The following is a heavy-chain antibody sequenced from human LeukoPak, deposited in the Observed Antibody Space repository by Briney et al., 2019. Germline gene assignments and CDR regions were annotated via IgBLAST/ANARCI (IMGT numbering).Heavy chain of an antibody. J-gene: IGHJ4*02. CDR3: ARGEVLRYFDWLLDY. CDR1: GGTFSSYA. V-gene: IGHV1-69*13. D-gene: IGHD3-9*01. CDR2: IIPIFGTA. Sequence: SVKVSCKASGGTFSSYAISWVRQAPGQGLEWMGGIIPIFGTANYAQKFQGRVTITADESTSTAYMELSSLRSEDTAVYYCARGEVLRYFDWLLDYWGQGTLVTVSS.